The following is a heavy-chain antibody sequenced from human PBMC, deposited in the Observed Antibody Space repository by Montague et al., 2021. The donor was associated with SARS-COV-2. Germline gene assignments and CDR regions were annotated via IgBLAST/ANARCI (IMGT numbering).Heavy chain of an antibody. D-gene: IGHD5-12*01. Sequence: SETLSLTCSVSGGSMINNYWSWIRQPPGKGLEWMGYIYYTGSTDXNPSLESRATLSIDTSKNEFSLKLTSVTAAATAVYYCARGGGRLQYSYYYGMDVWGRGTTVTVSS. CDR2: IYYTGST. CDR1: GGSMINNY. CDR3: ARGGGRLQYSYYYGMDV. J-gene: IGHJ6*02. V-gene: IGHV4-59*01.